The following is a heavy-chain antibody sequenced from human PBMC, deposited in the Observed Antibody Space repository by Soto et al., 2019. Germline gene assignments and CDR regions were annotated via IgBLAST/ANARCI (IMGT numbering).Heavy chain of an antibody. Sequence: EVQLVESGGGLVQPGGSLRVSCAASGFNVSANYVSWVRQTPGTGLEWVSILYSGGSTHYADSVKGRFLISRDNSKITVHLQMTTLATRDTGLYFCATAQRLADYMDVWGTGTSVSVS. CDR2: LYSGGST. CDR1: GFNVSANY. CDR3: ATAQRLADYMDV. V-gene: IGHV3-66*01. D-gene: IGHD2-2*01. J-gene: IGHJ6*03.